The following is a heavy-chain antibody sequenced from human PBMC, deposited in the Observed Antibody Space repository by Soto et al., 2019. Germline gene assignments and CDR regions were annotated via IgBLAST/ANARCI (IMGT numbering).Heavy chain of an antibody. Sequence: ASVKVSCKASGYTFTRYTMNWVRQAPGQRLEWMGWINPDNGNTKSSQKFQDRVIITRDTSASTAYMDLSSLRSEDTAVYYCARGIATGQLDPWGQGTLVTVSS. CDR3: ARGIATGQLDP. J-gene: IGHJ5*02. D-gene: IGHD2-15*01. V-gene: IGHV1-3*01. CDR1: GYTFTRYT. CDR2: INPDNGNT.